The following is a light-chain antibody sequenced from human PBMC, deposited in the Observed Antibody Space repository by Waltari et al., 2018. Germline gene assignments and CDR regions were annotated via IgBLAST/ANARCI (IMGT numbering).Light chain of an antibody. CDR1: QKIPKY. CDR2: AAT. J-gene: IGKJ3*01. CDR3: QQSYTIPPE. V-gene: IGKV1-39*01. Sequence: DIQMTQAPSSLSASVGDRVTITCRTSQKIPKYLNWYQQMPGKAPKLLIYAATMLESGVPSRFSGGGSGTDFTLTISNLQPEDFATYYCQQSYTIPPEFGPGTKLDIK.